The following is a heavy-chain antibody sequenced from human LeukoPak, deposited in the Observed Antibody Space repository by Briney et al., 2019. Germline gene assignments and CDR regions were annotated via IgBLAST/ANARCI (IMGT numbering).Heavy chain of an antibody. D-gene: IGHD5-12*01. CDR1: GFTFSSYA. CDR2: MTASSVTF. CDR3: ARSLSGYDPLSAF. J-gene: IGHJ4*02. Sequence: GGSLRLSCEVSGFTFSSYAMTWVRQVPGRGLEWLAYMTASSVTFYSADSVRGRFTISRDNARNSLFLQMNSLTVEDTAVYYCARSLSGYDPLSAFWGQGTLVTVSS. V-gene: IGHV3-48*03.